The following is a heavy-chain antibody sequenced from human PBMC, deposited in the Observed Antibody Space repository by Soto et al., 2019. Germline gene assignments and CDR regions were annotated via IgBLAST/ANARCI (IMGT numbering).Heavy chain of an antibody. V-gene: IGHV1-18*01. J-gene: IGHJ4*02. D-gene: IGHD3-22*01. CDR2: VSTNDDRT. Sequence: QGQMVQSGPEVKRPGASVKVSCKTSGYTFTAYGLASLRQAPGQRPEWMGWVSTNDDRTNYARKFQGRVTMTTDRSTTTTSMELRSLGTDDTAVYYCARELNTESSAYYSFAFWGQGTLVTVSS. CDR3: ARELNTESSAYYSFAF. CDR1: GYTFTAYG.